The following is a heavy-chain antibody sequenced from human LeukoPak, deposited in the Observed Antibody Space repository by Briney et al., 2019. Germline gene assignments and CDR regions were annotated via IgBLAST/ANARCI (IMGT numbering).Heavy chain of an antibody. CDR3: ARVTLGYDSSGYQRYYYYYMDV. V-gene: IGHV3-48*04. J-gene: IGHJ6*03. CDR1: GFTFSSYS. CDR2: LSSSSSTI. Sequence: GGALRLSCAASGFTFSSYSMNWVRQAPGEGVEWGLYLSSSSSTIYYADSVKGRFTISRDNAKNSLYLQTNSLRAEDTAVYYCARVTLGYDSSGYQRYYYYYMDVWGKGTTVTVSS. D-gene: IGHD3-22*01.